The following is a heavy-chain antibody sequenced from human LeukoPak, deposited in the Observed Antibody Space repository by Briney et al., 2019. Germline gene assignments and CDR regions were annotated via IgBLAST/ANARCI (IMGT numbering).Heavy chain of an antibody. Sequence: GGSQRLSCAASGFTFSSYWMSWVRQAPGKGLEWVANIKQDGSEKYYVDSVKGRFTISRDNAKNSLYLQMNSLRAEDTAVYYCASDPITMVRGVVSDAFDIWGQGTMVTVSS. D-gene: IGHD3-10*01. J-gene: IGHJ3*02. CDR3: ASDPITMVRGVVSDAFDI. CDR2: IKQDGSEK. CDR1: GFTFSSYW. V-gene: IGHV3-7*01.